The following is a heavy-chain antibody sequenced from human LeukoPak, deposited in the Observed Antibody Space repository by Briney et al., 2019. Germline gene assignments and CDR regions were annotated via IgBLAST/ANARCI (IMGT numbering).Heavy chain of an antibody. Sequence: ASVKVSCKASGYTFTAYNMDWVRQAPGQGLEWMGWINPNSGDTEYAQKFQGRVTMTRDTSISTAYMELSSLRSDDTAVYYCARTASAEFDYWGQGTLVTVSS. D-gene: IGHD2-21*02. CDR1: GYTFTAYN. CDR3: ARTASAEFDY. CDR2: INPNSGDT. J-gene: IGHJ4*02. V-gene: IGHV1-2*02.